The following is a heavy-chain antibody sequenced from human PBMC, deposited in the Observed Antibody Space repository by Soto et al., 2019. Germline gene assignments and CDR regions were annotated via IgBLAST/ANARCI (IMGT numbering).Heavy chain of an antibody. J-gene: IGHJ6*02. Sequence: SVKVSCKASGGTFSSYAISWVRQAPGQGLEWMGGIIPIFGTANYAQKFQGRVTITADESTSTAYMELSSLRSEDTAVYYCARRPSYDSSGYLYGMDVWGQGTTVTVSS. CDR1: GGTFSSYA. V-gene: IGHV1-69*13. CDR3: ARRPSYDSSGYLYGMDV. CDR2: IIPIFGTA. D-gene: IGHD3-22*01.